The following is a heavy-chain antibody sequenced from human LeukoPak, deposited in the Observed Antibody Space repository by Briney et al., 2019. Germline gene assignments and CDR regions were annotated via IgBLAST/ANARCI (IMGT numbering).Heavy chain of an antibody. Sequence: GASVKVSCKASGYTFTGYYMHWVRQAPGQGLEWMGWINPNSGGTNYAQKFQGRVTMTRDTSISTAYMELSRLRSDDTAVYYCARDRIVVVPADPHYYYMDVWGKGTTVTVSS. V-gene: IGHV1-2*02. CDR2: INPNSGGT. CDR3: ARDRIVVVPADPHYYYMDV. D-gene: IGHD2-2*01. CDR1: GYTFTGYY. J-gene: IGHJ6*03.